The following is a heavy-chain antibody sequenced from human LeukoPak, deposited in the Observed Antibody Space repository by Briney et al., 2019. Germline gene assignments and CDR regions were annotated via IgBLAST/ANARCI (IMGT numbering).Heavy chain of an antibody. CDR1: GFTFTNAW. CDR2: IRSNSDGGTI. V-gene: IGHV3-15*07. CDR3: ATDFYDST. D-gene: IGHD3-22*01. J-gene: IGHJ5*02. Sequence: PGGSLRLSCATSGFTFTNAWMNWVRQAPGKGLEWVGRIRSNSDGGTIDYAAPVKGRFTLSRDDSKNTLYLQMNSLQTEDTAVYYCATDFYDSTWGQGTLVTVSS.